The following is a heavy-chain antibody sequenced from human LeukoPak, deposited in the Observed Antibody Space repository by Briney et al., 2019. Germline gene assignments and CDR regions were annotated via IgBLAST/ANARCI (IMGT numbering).Heavy chain of an antibody. Sequence: SETLSLTCAVYGGSFSGFYWSWIRQPPGKGLEWIGDINHSGGTNYIPSLKSRVTISVDTSKSQFSLKLSSVTAADTAVYYCARVYYDILTGSLGWFDPWGQGTLVTVSS. CDR2: INHSGGT. D-gene: IGHD3-9*01. V-gene: IGHV4-34*01. CDR3: ARVYYDILTGSLGWFDP. J-gene: IGHJ5*02. CDR1: GGSFSGFY.